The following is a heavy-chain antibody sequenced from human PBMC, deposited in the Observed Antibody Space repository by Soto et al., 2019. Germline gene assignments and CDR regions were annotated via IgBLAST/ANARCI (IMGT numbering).Heavy chain of an antibody. CDR2: ISSSSSYI. V-gene: IGHV3-21*01. D-gene: IGHD3-10*01. CDR1: GFTFSSYS. J-gene: IGHJ4*02. CDR3: ARDFVYYGSGSYFDY. Sequence: GGSLRLSCAASGFTFSSYSMNWVRQAPGKGLEWVSSISSSSSYIYYADSVKGRFTISRDNAKNSLYLQMNSLRAEDTAVYYCARDFVYYGSGSYFDYWGQGTLVTVSS.